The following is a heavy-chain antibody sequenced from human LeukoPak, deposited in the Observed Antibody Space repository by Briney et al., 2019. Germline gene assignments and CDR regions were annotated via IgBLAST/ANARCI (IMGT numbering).Heavy chain of an antibody. J-gene: IGHJ4*02. Sequence: SETLSLTCTVSGGSISSSSYYWGWIRRPPGKGLERIGSIYYSGSTYSNPSLKSRVTISVDTSKNQFSLKLSSVTAADTAVYYCARGYYGSGEYYFDYWGQGTLVTVSS. V-gene: IGHV4-39*07. D-gene: IGHD3-10*01. CDR1: GGSISSSSYY. CDR3: ARGYYGSGEYYFDY. CDR2: IYYSGST.